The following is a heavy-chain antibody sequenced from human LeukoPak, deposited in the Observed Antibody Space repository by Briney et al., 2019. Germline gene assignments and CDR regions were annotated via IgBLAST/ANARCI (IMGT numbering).Heavy chain of an antibody. CDR1: GYTFTGYY. CDR2: INPNSGGT. V-gene: IGHV1-2*02. J-gene: IGHJ3*02. Sequence: ASVTVSCKASGYTFTGYYMHWVRQAPGQGLEWMGWINPNSGGTNYAQKLQGRVTMTRDTSISTAYMELSRLISDDTAVYYCARATIDGYNWAFDIWGQGTMVTVSS. CDR3: ARATIDGYNWAFDI. D-gene: IGHD5-24*01.